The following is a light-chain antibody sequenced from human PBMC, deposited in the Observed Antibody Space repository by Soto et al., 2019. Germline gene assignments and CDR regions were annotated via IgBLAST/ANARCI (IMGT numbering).Light chain of an antibody. Sequence: DIQMTQSPSTLSGSVGDRVTITCRASQTISSWLAWYQQKPGKAPKLLIYKAFTLKSGVPSRFSGSGSGTEFTLTISSLQPDDVATYYCQHYNRYSEAFGQGTKVELK. CDR1: QTISSW. J-gene: IGKJ1*01. CDR2: KAF. V-gene: IGKV1-5*03. CDR3: QHYNRYSEA.